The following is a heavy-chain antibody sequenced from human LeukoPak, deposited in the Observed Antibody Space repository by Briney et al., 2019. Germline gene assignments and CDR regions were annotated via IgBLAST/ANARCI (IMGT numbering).Heavy chain of an antibody. D-gene: IGHD6-19*01. Sequence: SESLSLTCTVSGGSISGYYWSWIRQPPGKGLEWIGYIYYSGSTNYNPSPKGRVTISVDTSKNQFSLKLSSVTAADTAFYYCARDRDSSGWFDYWDQGTLVTVSS. CDR1: GGSISGYY. CDR2: IYYSGST. V-gene: IGHV4-59*01. J-gene: IGHJ4*02. CDR3: ARDRDSSGWFDY.